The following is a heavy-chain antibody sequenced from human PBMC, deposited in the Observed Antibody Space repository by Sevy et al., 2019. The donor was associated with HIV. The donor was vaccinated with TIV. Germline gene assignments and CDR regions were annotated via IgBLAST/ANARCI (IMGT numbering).Heavy chain of an antibody. J-gene: IGHJ6*02. CDR1: GYTLNNYG. CDR3: TRVDPYYEFGDV. CDR2: ITAYKDNT. D-gene: IGHD3-3*01. V-gene: IGHV1-18*01. Sequence: ASVKVYCKASGYTLNNYGISWVRQAPGQGLEWIGWITAYKDNTNYAQNFQGRVTMTTDTSTSTAYMELRSLRSDDTAVYYCTRVDPYYEFGDVWGQGTTVTVSS.